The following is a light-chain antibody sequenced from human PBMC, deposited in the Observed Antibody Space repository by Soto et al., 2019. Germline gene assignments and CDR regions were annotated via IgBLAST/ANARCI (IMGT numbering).Light chain of an antibody. CDR2: GNT. CDR1: SSNIGAGYD. V-gene: IGLV1-40*01. Sequence: QLVLTQPPSVSGAPGQRVTISCTGSSSNIGAGYDVNWYQQLPGTAPKLLIYGNTNRPSGVPDRFSGSKSGTSASLAITGLQAEDEADYYCQSHDSSLSGYVFGTGTKLTVL. J-gene: IGLJ1*01. CDR3: QSHDSSLSGYV.